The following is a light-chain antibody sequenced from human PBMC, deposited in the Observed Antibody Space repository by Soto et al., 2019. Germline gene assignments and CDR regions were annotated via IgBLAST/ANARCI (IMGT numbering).Light chain of an antibody. J-gene: IGKJ1*01. Sequence: DIQMTQSPSSLSASVGDRVTITSRASEDISNYLAWYQQKPGKVPKLLIYGASTLQSGVPSRFSGSGSGTDFTLTISSLQTEDVATYYCQNYNRAPWTFGQGTKVESK. CDR3: QNYNRAPWT. CDR2: GAS. CDR1: EDISNY. V-gene: IGKV1-27*01.